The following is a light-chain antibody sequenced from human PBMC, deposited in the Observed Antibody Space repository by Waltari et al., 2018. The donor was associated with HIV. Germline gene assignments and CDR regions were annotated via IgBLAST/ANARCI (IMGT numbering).Light chain of an antibody. CDR1: SSNICNNY. CDR2: DIN. V-gene: IGLV1-51*01. CDR3: GTWDSSLSVGL. Sequence: QFVLTQAPSVSPVPGQNVTISCSGSSSNICNNYVSWSQHFPGTAPNLLIYDINRRPTGNPDRFSGSKSGTSATLAIAGLQTGDEADYYCGTWDSSLSVGLCGGGTKVSVL. J-gene: IGLJ3*02.